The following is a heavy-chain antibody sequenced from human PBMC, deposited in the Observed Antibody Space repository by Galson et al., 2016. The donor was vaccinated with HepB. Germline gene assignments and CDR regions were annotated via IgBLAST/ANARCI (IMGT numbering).Heavy chain of an antibody. Sequence: SVKVSCKASDYTFTRYYIHWVRQAPGQGLEWMGWINPDTGATGSAQNFQGRVTMTRDTSITTVYMELSGLRSDDTAAYYCARGYYADRQGLDVWGAGTTVIVSS. CDR2: INPDTGAT. V-gene: IGHV1-2*02. CDR3: ARGYYADRQGLDV. J-gene: IGHJ6*04. D-gene: IGHD1-26*01. CDR1: DYTFTRYY.